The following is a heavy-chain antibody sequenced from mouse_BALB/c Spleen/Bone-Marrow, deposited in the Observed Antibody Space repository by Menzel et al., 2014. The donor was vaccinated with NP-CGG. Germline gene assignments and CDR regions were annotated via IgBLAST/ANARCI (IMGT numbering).Heavy chain of an antibody. CDR1: GFTFRSFG. CDR3: VRGGYYVPSYFDS. CDR2: ISGGTSTI. Sequence: EVKLQESGGGLVQPGGSRKLSCAASGFTFRSFGMHWARQAPEKGLEWVAYISGGTSTIYYADTVKGRFTISRDTPNNTLFLQMTSLRSEDTAMYYCVRGGYYVPSYFDSWGQGTTLTVSS. J-gene: IGHJ2*01. V-gene: IGHV5-17*02. D-gene: IGHD2-3*01.